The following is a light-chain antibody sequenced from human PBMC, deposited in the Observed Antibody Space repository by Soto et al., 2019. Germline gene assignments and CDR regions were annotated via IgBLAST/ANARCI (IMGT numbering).Light chain of an antibody. J-gene: IGKJ1*01. CDR3: QQSYSTPPT. CDR2: AAS. Sequence: DIRMTQPPSHMFASVGDRITITCRASQGISTHLTWYQQKPGKAPKLLIYAASSLQSGVPSRFSGSGSGTDFTLTISSLQPEDFATYYCQQSYSTPPTFGQGTKVDIK. CDR1: QGISTH. V-gene: IGKV1-39*01.